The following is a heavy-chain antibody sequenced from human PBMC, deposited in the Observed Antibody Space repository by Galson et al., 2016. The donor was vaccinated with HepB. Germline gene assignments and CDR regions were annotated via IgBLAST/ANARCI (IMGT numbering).Heavy chain of an antibody. Sequence: SLRLSCAASGFTFSSYAMNWVRQAPGKGLEWVSTISGSGGSIYYADSVKGRLTISRDNSKNTLFLQMNSLRAEDTAVYYCARGQASCSGGSCDREYYYYYGMDVWGQGTTVTVSS. CDR2: ISGSGGSI. J-gene: IGHJ6*02. CDR1: GFTFSSYA. CDR3: ARGQASCSGGSCDREYYYYYGMDV. D-gene: IGHD2-15*01. V-gene: IGHV3-23*01.